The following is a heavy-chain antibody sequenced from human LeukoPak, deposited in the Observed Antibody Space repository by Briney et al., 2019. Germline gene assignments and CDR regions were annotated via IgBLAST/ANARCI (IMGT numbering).Heavy chain of an antibody. J-gene: IGHJ6*03. CDR2: MNPNSGNT. Sequence: ASVKVSCKASGYTFTSYDINWVRQATGQGLEWMGWMNPNSGNTGYAQRFQGRVTMTRDTSISTAYMELSSLRSEDTAAYYCAMVGYCSSTSCYSAYYYMDVWGKGTTVTVSS. CDR1: GYTFTSYD. V-gene: IGHV1-8*01. D-gene: IGHD2-2*01. CDR3: AMVGYCSSTSCYSAYYYMDV.